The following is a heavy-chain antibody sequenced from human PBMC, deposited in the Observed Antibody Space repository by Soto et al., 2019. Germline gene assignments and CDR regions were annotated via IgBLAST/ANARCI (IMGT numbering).Heavy chain of an antibody. CDR3: AVEQDYRRFAN. Sequence: EVQLVESGGDVVKPGTTLRLSCEASGVSFSNAWKSWVRQAPGKGLEWVGRIKSRTDGGTIEYGTPVKGRCTISREDSKNTVFLHMKSLQSDDKGVYFCAVEQDYRRFANWGQGTQVTVS. D-gene: IGHD4-17*01. CDR2: IKSRTDGGTI. V-gene: IGHV3-15*05. CDR1: GVSFSNAW. J-gene: IGHJ4*02.